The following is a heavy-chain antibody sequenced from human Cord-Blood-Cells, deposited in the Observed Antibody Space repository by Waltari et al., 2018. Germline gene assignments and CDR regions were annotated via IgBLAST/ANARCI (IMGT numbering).Heavy chain of an antibody. Sequence: QVQLVQSGAEVKKPGASVKVSCKASGYNFTSYDSNWVRQATGQGLEWMGWMNPNSGNTGYAQKFQGRVTITRNTSISTAYMELSSLRSEDTAVYYCARGSITIFGVVNAFDIWGQGTMVTVSS. CDR2: MNPNSGNT. J-gene: IGHJ3*02. D-gene: IGHD3-3*01. CDR1: GYNFTSYD. V-gene: IGHV1-8*03. CDR3: ARGSITIFGVVNAFDI.